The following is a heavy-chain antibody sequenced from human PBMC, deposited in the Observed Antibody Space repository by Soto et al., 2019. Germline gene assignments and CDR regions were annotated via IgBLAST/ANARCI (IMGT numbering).Heavy chain of an antibody. CDR3: ARVRCSSTSCYNYYYGMDV. Sequence: QVQLVQSGAEVKKPGASVKVSCKASGYTFTSYGISWLRQAPGQGLEWMGWISAYNGNTNYAQKLQGRVTMTTDTSTSTAYMEVRSLRSDDTAVYYCARVRCSSTSCYNYYYGMDVWGQGTTVTVSS. D-gene: IGHD2-2*02. V-gene: IGHV1-18*01. CDR1: GYTFTSYG. CDR2: ISAYNGNT. J-gene: IGHJ6*02.